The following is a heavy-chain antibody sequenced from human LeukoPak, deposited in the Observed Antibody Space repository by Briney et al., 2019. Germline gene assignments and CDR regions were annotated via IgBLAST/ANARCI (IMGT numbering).Heavy chain of an antibody. CDR3: ARGVAAAGGRWFDP. CDR2: INPKCGGT. CDR1: GYTFTDYY. V-gene: IGHV1-2*02. D-gene: IGHD6-13*01. J-gene: IGHJ5*02. Sequence: ASVKVSCKVSGYTFTDYYMHWVRQAPGQGLEWMGWINPKCGGTNYAQQFQGRVTMTRDTSISTAYMELSNLRSDDTAVYYCARGVAAAGGRWFDPWGQGTLVTVSS.